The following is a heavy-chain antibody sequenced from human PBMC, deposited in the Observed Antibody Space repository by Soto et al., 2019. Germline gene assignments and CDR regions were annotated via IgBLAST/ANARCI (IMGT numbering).Heavy chain of an antibody. D-gene: IGHD6-19*01. CDR1: GFTFSSYW. Sequence: EVQLVESGGGLVQPGGSLRLSCAASGFTFSSYWMHWVRQAPGKGLVWVSRINSDGSSTSYADSVKGRFTISRDNAKNTLYLQMNSLRAEDTAVYYCARERQWLEQGAFDIWGQGTMVTVSS. V-gene: IGHV3-74*01. J-gene: IGHJ3*02. CDR2: INSDGSST. CDR3: ARERQWLEQGAFDI.